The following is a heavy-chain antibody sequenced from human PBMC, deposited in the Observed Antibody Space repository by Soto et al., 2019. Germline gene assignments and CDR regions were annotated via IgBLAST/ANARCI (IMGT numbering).Heavy chain of an antibody. CDR2: INPIFGRA. Sequence: ASVKVSCKASGGTFSGYDIRWVRQAPGQGLEWMGGINPIFGRATYAQKLQGRVLITADESTSTAYMELGSLRSEDTAVYYCALGRHRVDVFVMSFGARGTSVPVPQ. CDR1: GGTFSGYD. CDR3: ALGRHRVDVFVMSF. V-gene: IGHV1-69*13. D-gene: IGHD3-16*02. J-gene: IGHJ6*04.